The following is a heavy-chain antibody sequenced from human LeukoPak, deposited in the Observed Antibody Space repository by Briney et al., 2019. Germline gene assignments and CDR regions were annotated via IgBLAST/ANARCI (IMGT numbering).Heavy chain of an antibody. V-gene: IGHV4-59*01. Sequence: KASETLSLTCTVSGGSISSYYWSWIRQPPGKGLEWIGYIYYSGSTNYNPSLKSRITISVDTSKNQFSLKLSSVTAADTAVYYCARGVWAAAGPLAYWGQGTLVTASS. CDR3: ARGVWAAAGPLAY. D-gene: IGHD6-13*01. CDR1: GGSISSYY. J-gene: IGHJ4*02. CDR2: IYYSGST.